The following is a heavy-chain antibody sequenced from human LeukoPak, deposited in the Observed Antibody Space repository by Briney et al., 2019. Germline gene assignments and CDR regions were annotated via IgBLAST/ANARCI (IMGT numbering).Heavy chain of an antibody. Sequence: SETLSLTCAVNGGSFSGYHWSWIRQPPGKGLEWIGEINHSEGTNYNPSLKSRVTISVDTSKNQFSLKLTSVTAADTAVYYCARVNLLGYCTNGVCPGGGLPFDYWGQGTLVTVSS. CDR2: INHSEGT. CDR3: ARVNLLGYCTNGVCPGGGLPFDY. J-gene: IGHJ4*02. D-gene: IGHD2-8*01. V-gene: IGHV4-34*01. CDR1: GGSFSGYH.